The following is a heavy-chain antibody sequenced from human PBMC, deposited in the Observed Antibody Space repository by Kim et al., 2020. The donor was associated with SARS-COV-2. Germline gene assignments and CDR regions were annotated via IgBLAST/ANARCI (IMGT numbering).Heavy chain of an antibody. D-gene: IGHD2-2*02. CDR3: ARDRGGALYAYYYYYYGMDV. CDR1: GFTFSDYY. Sequence: GGSLRLSCAASGFTFSDYYMSWIRQAPGKGLEWVSYISSSSSYTNYADSVKGRFTISRDNAKNSLYLQMNSLRAEDTAVYYCARDRGGALYAYYYYYYGMDVWGQGTTVTVSS. J-gene: IGHJ6*02. V-gene: IGHV3-11*06. CDR2: ISSSSSYT.